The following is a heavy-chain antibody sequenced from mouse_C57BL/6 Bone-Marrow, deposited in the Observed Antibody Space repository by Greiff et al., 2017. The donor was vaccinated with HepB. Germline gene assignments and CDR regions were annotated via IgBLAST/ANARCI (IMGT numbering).Heavy chain of an antibody. J-gene: IGHJ3*01. Sequence: DVKLQESGEGLVKPGGSLKLSCAASGFTFSSYAMSWVRQTPEKRLEWVAYISSGGDYIYYADTVKGRFTISRDNARNTLYLQMSSLKSEDTAMYYCTREADPAWFAYWGQGTLVTVSA. CDR3: TREADPAWFAY. CDR2: ISSGGDYI. V-gene: IGHV5-9-1*02. CDR1: GFTFSSYA. D-gene: IGHD3-2*02.